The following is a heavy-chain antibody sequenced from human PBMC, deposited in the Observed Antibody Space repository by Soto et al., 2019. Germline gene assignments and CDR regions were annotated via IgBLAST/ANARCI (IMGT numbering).Heavy chain of an antibody. CDR1: GGSISSYY. Sequence: SETLSLTCTVSGGSISSYYWSWIRQPPGKGLEWIGYIYYSGSTKYNPSLKSRVTISVDTSKNQFSLKLSSVTAADTAVYYCARSRVLLWFGESLYGMDVWGQGTTVTVS. D-gene: IGHD3-10*01. CDR3: ARSRVLLWFGESLYGMDV. V-gene: IGHV4-59*01. CDR2: IYYSGST. J-gene: IGHJ6*02.